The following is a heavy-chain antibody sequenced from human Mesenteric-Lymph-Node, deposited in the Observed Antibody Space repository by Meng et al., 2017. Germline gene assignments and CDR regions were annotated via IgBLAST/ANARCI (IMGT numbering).Heavy chain of an antibody. J-gene: IGHJ3*02. CDR1: GGSISSYY. V-gene: IGHV4-4*07. CDR2: IYTSGST. Sequence: SETLSLTCTVSGGSISSYYWSWIRQPAGKGLEWIGRIYTSGSTNYNPSLKSRVTMSVDTSKNQFSLKLSSVTAADTAVYYCARALWDSSGYDGDAFDIWGQGTMVTVSS. D-gene: IGHD3-22*01. CDR3: ARALWDSSGYDGDAFDI.